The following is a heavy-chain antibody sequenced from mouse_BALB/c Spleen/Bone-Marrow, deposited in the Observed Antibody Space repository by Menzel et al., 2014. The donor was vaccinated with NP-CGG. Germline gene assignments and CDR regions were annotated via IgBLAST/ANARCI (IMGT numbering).Heavy chain of an antibody. CDR1: GFNIKDTY. Sequence: VHVKQSGAELVKPGASVKLSCTASGFNIKDTYMHWVKQRPEQGLEWIGRIDPANGNTKYDPKFQGKATITADTSSNTAYLQLSSLTSEDTAVYYCARWEYYAMDYWGQGASVNVPS. V-gene: IGHV14-3*02. CDR3: ARWEYYAMDY. CDR2: IDPANGNT. J-gene: IGHJ4*01. D-gene: IGHD4-1*01.